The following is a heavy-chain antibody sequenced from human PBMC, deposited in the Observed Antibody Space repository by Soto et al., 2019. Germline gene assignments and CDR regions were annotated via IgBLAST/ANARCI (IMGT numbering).Heavy chain of an antibody. Sequence: QVQLQQWGAGLLKPSETLSLTCAVYGGSFSGYYWSWIRQPPEKGLEWIGEINHSGSTNYNPSLKIRVTISVDTSKNQFALKLSSMTAADTAVYYCARGAVPWYYDYYMDVWGKGTTVTVSS. CDR1: GGSFSGYY. V-gene: IGHV4-34*01. J-gene: IGHJ6*03. CDR2: INHSGST. CDR3: ARGAVPWYYDYYMDV.